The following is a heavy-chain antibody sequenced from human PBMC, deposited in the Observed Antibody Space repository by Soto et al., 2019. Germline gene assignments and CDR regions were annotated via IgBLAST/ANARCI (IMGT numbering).Heavy chain of an antibody. CDR2: IYYSGST. Sequence: SETLSLTCTVSGSSISSGGYYWSWIRQHPGKGLEWIGYIYYSGSTYYNPSLKSRLITSVDTSKNGFSLKLSSVTAADTAVYYCARLGLRGNPYYFDSWGQGILVTVSS. CDR1: GSSISSGGYY. CDR3: ARLGLRGNPYYFDS. D-gene: IGHD2-15*01. J-gene: IGHJ4*02. V-gene: IGHV4-31*03.